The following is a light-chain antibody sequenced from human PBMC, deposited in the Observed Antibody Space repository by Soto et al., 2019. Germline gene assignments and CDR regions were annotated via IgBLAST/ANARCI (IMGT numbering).Light chain of an antibody. J-gene: IGKJ1*01. CDR1: QSVFSSY. Sequence: EILLTQSPGTLSVSPGSRYTISGMDSQSVFSSYLAWYQKKPGQDPRLLIYGASSRATGIQDRFSGSGSGTEFTLTISSMQPDDFATYYCQQSNSYSWTFGTGKKVDIK. CDR3: QQSNSYSWT. V-gene: IGKV3-20*01. CDR2: GAS.